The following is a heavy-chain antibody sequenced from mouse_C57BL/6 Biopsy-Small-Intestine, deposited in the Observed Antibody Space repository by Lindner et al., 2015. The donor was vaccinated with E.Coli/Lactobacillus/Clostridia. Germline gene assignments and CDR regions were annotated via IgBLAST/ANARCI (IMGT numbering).Heavy chain of an antibody. D-gene: IGHD2-4*01. CDR3: ARWDYDEGFAY. V-gene: IGHV1-63*01. CDR2: IYPGGGYT. Sequence: VQLQESGAELVRPGTSVKMSCKASGYTFTNYWIGWAKQRPGHGLEWIGDIYPGGGYTNYNEKFKGKATLTADKSSSTAYMQFSSLTSEDSAIHYCARWDYDEGFAYWGQGTLVTVSA. J-gene: IGHJ3*01. CDR1: GYTFTNYW.